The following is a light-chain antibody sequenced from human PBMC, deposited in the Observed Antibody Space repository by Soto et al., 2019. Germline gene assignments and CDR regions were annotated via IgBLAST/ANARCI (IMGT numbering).Light chain of an antibody. J-gene: IGKJ3*01. CDR2: AAS. CDR3: QKYYSAPFT. V-gene: IGKV1-39*01. Sequence: DIQMTQSPSSLSASVGDRVTITCRASQGISTYLNCYQQKPGRAPKLLIYAASSLQSGVPSRFSGSGSETDFTLTISSLQPEDVATYYCQKYYSAPFTFGPGTKLDIK. CDR1: QGISTY.